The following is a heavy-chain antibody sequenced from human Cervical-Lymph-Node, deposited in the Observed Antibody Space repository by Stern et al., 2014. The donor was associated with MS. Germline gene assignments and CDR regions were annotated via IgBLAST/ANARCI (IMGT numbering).Heavy chain of an antibody. J-gene: IGHJ4*02. CDR2: INPSGDSA. CDR1: GYTFTSHY. CDR3: ASGTGSKRPTGNY. V-gene: IGHV1-46*01. Sequence: MQLVESGAEVKKPGASVKVSCKASGYTFTSHYMHWVRQAPGPGLEWVGIINPSGDSASYAQKFQGRVTMTRDTSTSTVYMELSSLRSEDTAVYYCASGTGSKRPTGNYWGQGTLVTVSS. D-gene: IGHD3/OR15-3a*01.